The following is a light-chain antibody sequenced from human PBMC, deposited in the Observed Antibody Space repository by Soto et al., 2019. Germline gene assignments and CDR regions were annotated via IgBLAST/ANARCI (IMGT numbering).Light chain of an antibody. CDR3: CSYAGSYTFVV. Sequence: QSALTQPRSVSGSPGQAVTISCTGTSNDIGGYNYVSWYQQHPDKAPKLMIFDVSQRPSGVPDRFSGSKSGNTASLTISGLQAEDEADYYCCSYAGSYTFVVFGGGTKRPS. V-gene: IGLV2-11*01. CDR2: DVS. CDR1: SNDIGGYNY. J-gene: IGLJ2*01.